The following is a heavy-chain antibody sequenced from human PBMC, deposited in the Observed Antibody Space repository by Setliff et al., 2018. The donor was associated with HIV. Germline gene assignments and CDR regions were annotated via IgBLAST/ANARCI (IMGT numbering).Heavy chain of an antibody. Sequence: VTPSETLSLTCYVTDDPISSYYWSWVRQPAGKGLEWIGRLYVSGDTNYNPSLKSRVTMSLDTSKKHFSLNLKSVTAADTAVYYCALTGHRLLRGYMDVWGKGTTVTVSS. CDR1: DDPISSYY. CDR3: ALTGHRLLRGYMDV. V-gene: IGHV4-4*07. CDR2: LYVSGDT. D-gene: IGHD2-15*01. J-gene: IGHJ6*03.